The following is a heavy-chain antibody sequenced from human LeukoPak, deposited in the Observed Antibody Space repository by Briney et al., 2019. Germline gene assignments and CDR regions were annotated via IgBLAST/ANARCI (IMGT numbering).Heavy chain of an antibody. CDR2: IYYSGST. J-gene: IGHJ4*02. V-gene: IGHV4-39*07. CDR1: GGSISSGGYY. CDR3: ARDHHYYYDILTGYYRDPRFDY. D-gene: IGHD3-9*01. Sequence: SETLSLTCTVSGGSISSGGYYWSWIRQPPGKGLEWIGSIYYSGSTYYNPSLKSRVTISVDTSKNQFSLKLSSVTAADTAVYYCARDHHYYYDILTGYYRDPRFDYWGQGTLVTVSS.